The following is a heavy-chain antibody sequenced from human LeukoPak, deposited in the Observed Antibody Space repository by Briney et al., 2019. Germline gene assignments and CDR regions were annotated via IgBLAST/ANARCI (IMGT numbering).Heavy chain of an antibody. CDR1: GGSFSGYY. Sequence: SETLSLTCAIYGGSFSGYYWSWIRQPPGKGLEWIGEVNHSGSTNYNPSLKSRVTISVDTSKNQFSLKLSSVTAADTAVYYCARAKGCSSTSCYYYYSYYGMDVWGQGTTVTVSS. CDR3: ARAKGCSSTSCYYYYSYYGMDV. CDR2: VNHSGST. V-gene: IGHV4-34*01. J-gene: IGHJ6*02. D-gene: IGHD2-2*01.